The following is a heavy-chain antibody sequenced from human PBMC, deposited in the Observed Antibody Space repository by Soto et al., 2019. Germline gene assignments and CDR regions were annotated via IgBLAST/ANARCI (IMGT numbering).Heavy chain of an antibody. CDR3: ARHNTYYDSSGYPDY. V-gene: IGHV4-39*01. D-gene: IGHD3-22*01. CDR2: IYYSGST. J-gene: IGHJ4*02. CDR1: GGSLYSSNYY. Sequence: SETLSLTCTVSGGSLYSSNYYWAWIRQPPGKGLEWIGSIYYSGSTYYGPSLKTRVTISVDTSKSQFALKLSSVTAADTAVYYCARHNTYYDSSGYPDYWGQGTQVTVS.